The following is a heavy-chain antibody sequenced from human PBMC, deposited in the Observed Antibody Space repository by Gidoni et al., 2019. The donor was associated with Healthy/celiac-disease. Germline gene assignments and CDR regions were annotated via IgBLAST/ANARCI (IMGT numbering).Heavy chain of an antibody. J-gene: IGHJ4*02. D-gene: IGHD5-18*01. V-gene: IGHV1-69*01. CDR2: IIPIFGTA. CDR3: ARIDSRAGGYSYGFDY. CDR1: GGTFSRYA. Sequence: QVQLVQSGAEVKKPGSSVKVPCKASGGTFSRYAISWVRQAPGQGLEWMGGIIPIFGTANYAQKFQGRVTITADESTSTAYMELSSLRSEDTAVYYCARIDSRAGGYSYGFDYWGQGTLVTVSS.